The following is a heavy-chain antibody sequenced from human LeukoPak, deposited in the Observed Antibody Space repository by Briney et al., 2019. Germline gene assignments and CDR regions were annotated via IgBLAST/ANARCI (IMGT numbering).Heavy chain of an antibody. CDR1: GYTFTSYY. V-gene: IGHV1-46*01. CDR2: INPSGGST. Sequence: GASVKVSCKASGYTFTSYYMHWVRQAPGQGPEWMGIINPSGGSTSYAQKFQGRVTMTRDMSTSTVYMELSSLRSEDTAVYYCARPPSMVRAVGHWFDPWGQGTLVTVSS. J-gene: IGHJ5*02. CDR3: ARPPSMVRAVGHWFDP. D-gene: IGHD3-10*01.